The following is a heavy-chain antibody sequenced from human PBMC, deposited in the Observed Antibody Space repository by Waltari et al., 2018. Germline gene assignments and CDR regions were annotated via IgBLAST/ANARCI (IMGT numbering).Heavy chain of an antibody. CDR3: ARNQQPDYYYYYMDV. V-gene: IGHV1-8*01. CDR2: MNPNSGNT. Sequence: QVQLVQSGAEVKKPGASVKVYCKASGYTFTSYDINGVRQATGQGLEWMGWMNPNSGNTGYAQKFQGRVTMTRNTSISTAYMELSSLRSEDTAVYYCARNQQPDYYYYYMDVWGKGTTVTVSS. D-gene: IGHD6-13*01. CDR1: GYTFTSYD. J-gene: IGHJ6*03.